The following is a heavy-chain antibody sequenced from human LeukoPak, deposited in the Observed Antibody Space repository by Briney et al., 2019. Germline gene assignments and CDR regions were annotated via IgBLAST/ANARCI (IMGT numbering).Heavy chain of an antibody. D-gene: IGHD1-1*01. V-gene: IGHV4-59*01. CDR1: SGSISSYY. Sequence: SETLSLTCTVSSGSISSYYWSWIRQPPGKGLEWIGYIYYSGSTNYNPSLKSRVTISVDTSKNQFSLKLSSVTAADTAVYYCARILGGAVPDAFDIWGQGTMVTVSS. J-gene: IGHJ3*02. CDR2: IYYSGST. CDR3: ARILGGAVPDAFDI.